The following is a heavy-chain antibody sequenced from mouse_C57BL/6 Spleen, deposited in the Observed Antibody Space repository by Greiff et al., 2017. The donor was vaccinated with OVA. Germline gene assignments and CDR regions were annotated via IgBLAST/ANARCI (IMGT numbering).Heavy chain of an antibody. CDR1: GYTFTSYG. CDR3: ARYYGSRVYAMDC. Sequence: QVQLQQSGAELARPGASVKLSCKASGYTFTSYGISWVKQRTGQGLEWIGEIYPRSGNTYYNEKFKGKATLTADKSSSTADMELRSLTSGDSAGYFCARYYGSRVYAMDCWGQGTPVTVSS. J-gene: IGHJ4*01. CDR2: IYPRSGNT. V-gene: IGHV1-81*01. D-gene: IGHD1-1*01.